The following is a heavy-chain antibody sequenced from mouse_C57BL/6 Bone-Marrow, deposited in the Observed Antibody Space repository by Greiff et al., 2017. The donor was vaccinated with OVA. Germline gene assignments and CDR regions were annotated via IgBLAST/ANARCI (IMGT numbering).Heavy chain of an antibody. CDR1: GYTFSSYW. Sequence: QVQLQQPGAELVKPGASVKLSCKASGYTFSSYWMHWVKQRPGKGLEWIGRSYPGDGDTNYNGKFKGKATLTDDKCSSTAYMRLSTLTSADSAVYFCAIYYYGSSHYFAYWGQGTPLTVSS. J-gene: IGHJ2*01. D-gene: IGHD1-1*01. V-gene: IGHV1-82*01. CDR3: AIYYYGSSHYFAY. CDR2: SYPGDGDT.